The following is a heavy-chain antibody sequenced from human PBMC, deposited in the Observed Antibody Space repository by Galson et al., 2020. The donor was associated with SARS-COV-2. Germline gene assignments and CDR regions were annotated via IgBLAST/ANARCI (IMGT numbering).Heavy chain of an antibody. V-gene: IGHV3-48*01. CDR1: GFTFSSYS. J-gene: IGHJ4*02. CDR3: ARGGMSSSWYSLFDY. Sequence: GGSLRLSCAAPGFTFSSYSMNWVRQAPGKGLEWVSYISSSSSTIYQAGSVKGRFTISRDNAKNSLYLQMNSLRAEDTAVYYCARGGMSSSWYSLFDYWGQGTLATVSS. CDR2: ISSSSSTI. D-gene: IGHD6-13*01.